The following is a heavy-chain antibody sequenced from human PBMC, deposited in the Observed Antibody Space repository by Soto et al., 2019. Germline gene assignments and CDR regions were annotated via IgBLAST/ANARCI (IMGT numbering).Heavy chain of an antibody. CDR2: IHHSANT. CDR1: GASISSTSSGDW. Sequence: QVQLQESGPGLVKPSGTLSLTCSVSGASISSTSSGDWWSWVRQPPGTGLEWIGEIHHSANTNYNPSLKSRVTMSVDKSKNQFSLRLSSVTAADTAVYYCAKMVGATLVDYWGQGTLVTVSS. D-gene: IGHD1-26*01. CDR3: AKMVGATLVDY. V-gene: IGHV4-4*02. J-gene: IGHJ4*02.